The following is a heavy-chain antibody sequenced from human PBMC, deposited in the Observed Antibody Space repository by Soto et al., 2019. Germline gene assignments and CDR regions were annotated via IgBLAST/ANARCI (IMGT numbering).Heavy chain of an antibody. Sequence: LSLTCTVSGGSISSSSYYWGWIRQPPGKGLEWIGSIYYSGSTYYNPSLKSRVTISVDTSKNQFSLKLSSVTAADTAVYYCARHPGLIAVAGAFDIWGQGTMVTVSS. CDR3: ARHPGLIAVAGAFDI. J-gene: IGHJ3*02. V-gene: IGHV4-39*01. D-gene: IGHD6-19*01. CDR1: GGSISSSSYY. CDR2: IYYSGST.